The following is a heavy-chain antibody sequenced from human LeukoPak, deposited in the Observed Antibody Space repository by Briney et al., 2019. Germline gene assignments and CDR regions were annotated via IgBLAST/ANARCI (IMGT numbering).Heavy chain of an antibody. Sequence: KPSGTLSLTCTVSGGSMSDYYWSFIRQPAGKGLERIGRIHTSGTTYFNPSLKSRVTMSVDTSKNQFSLRLTSMTAADTAVYFCARGDYYDGGGRNWFDPWGQGTLVTVSS. D-gene: IGHD3-16*01. CDR2: IHTSGTT. CDR3: ARGDYYDGGGRNWFDP. V-gene: IGHV4-4*07. CDR1: GGSMSDYY. J-gene: IGHJ5*02.